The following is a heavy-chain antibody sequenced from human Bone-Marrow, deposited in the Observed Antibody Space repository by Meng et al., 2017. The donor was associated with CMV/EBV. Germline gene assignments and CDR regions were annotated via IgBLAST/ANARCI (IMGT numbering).Heavy chain of an antibody. CDR2: INPDGGGT. CDR3: ARAEPGTTLDAFDI. D-gene: IGHD1-1*01. CDR1: GFTFSNYW. J-gene: IGHJ3*02. V-gene: IGHV3-7*01. Sequence: GGSLRLSCAASGFTFSNYWMCWVRQAPGKGLEWVANINPDGGGTYHADSVKGRFTISRDNAKNSLYLQMNSLRAEDTAVYYCARAEPGTTLDAFDIWGQGTMVTVSS.